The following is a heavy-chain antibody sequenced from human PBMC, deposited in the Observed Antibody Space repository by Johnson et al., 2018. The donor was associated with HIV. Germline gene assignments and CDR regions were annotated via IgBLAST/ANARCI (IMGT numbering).Heavy chain of an antibody. J-gene: IGHJ3*02. Sequence: QVQLVESGGGVVQPGRSLRLSCAVSGFTFSSYGMHWVRQAPGKGLEWVAVISYDGSNKYYADSVKGRFTISRDNSKKPLYLQINSIRAEDTAVYYFARDGFYSGSYDMFDIWGQGTMVTVSS. V-gene: IGHV3-30*03. CDR1: GFTFSSYG. CDR2: ISYDGSNK. CDR3: ARDGFYSGSYDMFDI. D-gene: IGHD1-26*01.